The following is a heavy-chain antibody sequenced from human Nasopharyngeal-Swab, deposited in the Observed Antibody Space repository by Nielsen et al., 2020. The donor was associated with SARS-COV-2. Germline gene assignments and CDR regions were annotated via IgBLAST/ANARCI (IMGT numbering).Heavy chain of an antibody. Sequence: ASVKVSCKASGYTFTGYYMHRVRQATGQGLEWMGWMNPNSDNTGYAQKFQGRVTITMNTSISTAYMELSSLRSEDTAVYYCARRRGYSAYDYGMDVWGQGTTVTVSS. CDR1: GYTFTGYY. CDR2: MNPNSDNT. V-gene: IGHV1-8*03. D-gene: IGHD5-12*01. CDR3: ARRRGYSAYDYGMDV. J-gene: IGHJ6*02.